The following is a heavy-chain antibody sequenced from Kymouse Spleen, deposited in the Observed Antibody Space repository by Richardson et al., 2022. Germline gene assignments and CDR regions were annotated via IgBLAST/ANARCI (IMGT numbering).Heavy chain of an antibody. CDR3: ARVGCSSTSCYTDYYYYYGMDV. Sequence: QVQLQQWGAGLLKPSETLSLTCAVYGGSFSGYYWSWIRQPPGKGLEWIGEINHSGSTNYNPSLKSRVTISVDTSKNQFSLKLSSVTAADTAVYYCARVGCSSTSCYTDYYYYYGMDVWGQGTTVTVSS. CDR2: INHSGST. J-gene: IGHJ6*02. CDR1: GGSFSGYY. D-gene: IGHD2-2*02. V-gene: IGHV4-34*01.